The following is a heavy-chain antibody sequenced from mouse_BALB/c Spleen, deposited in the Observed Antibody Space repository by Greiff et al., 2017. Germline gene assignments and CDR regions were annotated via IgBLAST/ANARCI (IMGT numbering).Heavy chain of an antibody. J-gene: IGHJ3*01. CDR2: ISSGGSYT. CDR1: GFTFSSYT. CDR3: TRVWDVGFAY. V-gene: IGHV5-6-4*01. D-gene: IGHD4-1*01. Sequence: EVKLMESGGGLVKPGGSLKLSCAASGFTFSSYTMSWVRQTPEKRLEWVATISSGGSYTYYPDSVKGRFTISRDNAKNTLYLQMSSLKSEDTAMYYCTRVWDVGFAYWGQGTLVTVSA.